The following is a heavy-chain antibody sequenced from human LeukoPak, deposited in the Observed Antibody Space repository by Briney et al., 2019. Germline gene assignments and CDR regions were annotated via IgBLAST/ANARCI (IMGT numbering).Heavy chain of an antibody. CDR3: ARGGDSSSLGIYFDY. V-gene: IGHV1-8*01. D-gene: IGHD6-13*01. Sequence: RASVNVSCKASGYTFTSYDINWVRQATGQGLEWMGWMNPNSGNTGYAQKFQGRVTMTRNTSISTAHMELSSLRSEDTAVYYCARGGDSSSLGIYFDYWGQGTLVTVSS. CDR2: MNPNSGNT. J-gene: IGHJ4*02. CDR1: GYTFTSYD.